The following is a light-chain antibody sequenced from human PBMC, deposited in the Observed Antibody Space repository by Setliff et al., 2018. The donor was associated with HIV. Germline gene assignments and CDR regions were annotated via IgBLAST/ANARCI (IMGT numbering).Light chain of an antibody. CDR2: KDN. CDR1: NNNLGSYNL. V-gene: IGLV2-23*01. J-gene: IGLJ1*01. Sequence: QSALTQPASVSGSPGHSITISCTGSNNNLGSYNLVSWYQQLPGKAPKLLIYKDNKRPSGISNRFSGSKSGYTASLTISGLQADDEADYYCCSFAGSNIPYVFGTGTKATVL. CDR3: CSFAGSNIPYV.